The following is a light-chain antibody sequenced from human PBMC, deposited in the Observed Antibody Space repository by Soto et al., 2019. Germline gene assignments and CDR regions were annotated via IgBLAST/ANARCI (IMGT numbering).Light chain of an antibody. CDR1: STDVGGYNY. Sequence: QSALTQPRSVSGSPGQSVTISCTGTSTDVGGYNYVSWYQYHPGKAPKLMIYDVTKRPSGVPDRFSGSKSGNTASLTISGLQAEDEADYYCCSCAGSYNVLFGGGTQLTVL. V-gene: IGLV2-11*01. CDR2: DVT. J-gene: IGLJ2*01. CDR3: CSCAGSYNVL.